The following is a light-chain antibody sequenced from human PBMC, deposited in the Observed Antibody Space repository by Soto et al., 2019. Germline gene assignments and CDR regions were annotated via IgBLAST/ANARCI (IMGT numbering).Light chain of an antibody. CDR2: DVS. Sequence: QSALTQPASVSGSPGQSITISCTGTTSDVGGYNYVSWYQQLPGKAPKLMIYDVSYRPSGVSNRFSGSKSVNTAALTISGLQAEDEADYYCFSYTSINTDVFGTGTKVTVL. J-gene: IGLJ1*01. CDR1: TSDVGGYNY. V-gene: IGLV2-14*01. CDR3: FSYTSINTDV.